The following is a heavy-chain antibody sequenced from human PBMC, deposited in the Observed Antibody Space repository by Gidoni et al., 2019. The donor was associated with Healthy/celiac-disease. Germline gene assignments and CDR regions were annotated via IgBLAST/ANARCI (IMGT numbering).Heavy chain of an antibody. CDR1: GGSISSSSYY. CDR3: ARFGPIAAAGTHWFDP. D-gene: IGHD6-13*01. J-gene: IGHJ5*02. CDR2: IYYSGST. Sequence: QLQLQESGPGLVKPSETLSLTCTVSGGSISSSSYYWGWIRQPPGKGLEWIGSIYYSGSTYYNPSLKSRVTISVDTSKNQFSLKLSSVTAADTAVYYCARFGPIAAAGTHWFDPWGQGTLVTVSS. V-gene: IGHV4-39*01.